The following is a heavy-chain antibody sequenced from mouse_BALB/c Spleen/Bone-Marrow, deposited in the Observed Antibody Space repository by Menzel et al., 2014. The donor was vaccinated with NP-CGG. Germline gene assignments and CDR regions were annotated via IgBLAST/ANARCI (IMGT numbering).Heavy chain of an antibody. V-gene: IGHV5-17*02. Sequence: EVMLVESGGGLVQPGGSRKLSCAASGFTFSSFGMHWVRQAPEKGLEWVAYISSGSSTIYYADTVKGRFTISRGNPKNTLFLQMTSLRSEDTAMYYCARSYYGSSYYFDYWGQGTTLTVSS. CDR3: ARSYYGSSYYFDY. CDR2: ISSGSSTI. CDR1: GFTFSSFG. J-gene: IGHJ2*01. D-gene: IGHD1-1*01.